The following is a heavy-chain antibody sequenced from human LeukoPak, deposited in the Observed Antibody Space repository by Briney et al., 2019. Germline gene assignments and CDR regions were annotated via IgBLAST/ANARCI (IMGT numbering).Heavy chain of an antibody. Sequence: GGSLRLSCAASGFTFSSYAMSWVRQVPGKGLEWVSAIGGAGGSTYYADSVRGRFTISRDDSKNTLYLQMNGLRAEDTAVYFCAEDPFRFTSRSGAYYFDYWGQGTLVTVSS. CDR2: IGGAGGST. J-gene: IGHJ4*02. D-gene: IGHD6-13*01. CDR1: GFTFSSYA. CDR3: AEDPFRFTSRSGAYYFDY. V-gene: IGHV3-23*01.